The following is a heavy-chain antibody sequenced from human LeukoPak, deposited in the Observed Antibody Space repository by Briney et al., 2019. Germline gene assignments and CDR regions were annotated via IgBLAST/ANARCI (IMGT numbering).Heavy chain of an antibody. V-gene: IGHV1-2*02. Sequence: ASVKVSCKASGYTFTCYYMHWVRQAPGQGLEWMGWINPNSGCTNYAQKFQGRVTMTRDTSSSTAYMELSRLRSDDTAVYYCARGVAGWNNWFDPWGQGTLVTVSS. CDR3: ARGVAGWNNWFDP. J-gene: IGHJ5*02. CDR2: INPNSGCT. CDR1: GYTFTCYY. D-gene: IGHD6-19*01.